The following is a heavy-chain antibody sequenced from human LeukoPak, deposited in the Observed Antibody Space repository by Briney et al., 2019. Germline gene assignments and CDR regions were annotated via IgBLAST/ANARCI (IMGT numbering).Heavy chain of an antibody. D-gene: IGHD2-15*01. CDR2: INHSGST. J-gene: IGHJ4*02. CDR3: ARGVVVVAASCHFDY. CDR1: GGSFSGYY. Sequence: SETLSLTCAVYGGSFSGYYWSWTRQPPGKGLEWIGEINHSGSTNYNPSLKSRVTISVDTSKNQFSLKLSSVTAADTAVYYCARGVVVVAASCHFDYWGQGTLVTVSS. V-gene: IGHV4-34*01.